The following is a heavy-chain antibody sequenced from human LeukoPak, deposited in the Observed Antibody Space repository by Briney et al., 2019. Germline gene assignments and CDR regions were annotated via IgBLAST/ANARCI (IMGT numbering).Heavy chain of an antibody. CDR3: AKHIVVVPAVIRVLDY. D-gene: IGHD2-2*01. CDR1: GFTFSSYA. V-gene: IGHV3-23*01. Sequence: PGGSLRLSCAASGFTFSSYAMSWVRQAPGKGLEWVSAISGSGGSTYYADSVKGRFTISRDNSKNTLYLQMNSLRAEDTAVYYCAKHIVVVPAVIRVLDYWGQGTLVTVSS. J-gene: IGHJ4*02. CDR2: ISGSGGST.